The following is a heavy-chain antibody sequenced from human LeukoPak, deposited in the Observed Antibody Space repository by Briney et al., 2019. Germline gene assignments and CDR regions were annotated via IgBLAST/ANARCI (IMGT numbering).Heavy chain of an antibody. CDR3: ARGKKGVALKGDYYYMDV. CDR1: GYTFSSND. Sequence: ASVKVSCKASGYTFSSNDINWVRQATGQGLGWMGWMNPNSGNTGYAQKFQGRVTMSRNTSISTAYMELSSLRSEDTAVYYCARGKKGVALKGDYYYMDVWGKGTPVIVSS. J-gene: IGHJ6*03. CDR2: MNPNSGNT. V-gene: IGHV1-8*01. D-gene: IGHD2-15*01.